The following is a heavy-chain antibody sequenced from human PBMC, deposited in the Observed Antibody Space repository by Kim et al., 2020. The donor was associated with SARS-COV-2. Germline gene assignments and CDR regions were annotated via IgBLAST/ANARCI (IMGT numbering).Heavy chain of an antibody. V-gene: IGHV4-59*01. CDR1: GGSISSYY. Sequence: SETLSLTCTVSGGSISSYYWSWIRQPPGKGLEWIGYIYYSGSTNYNPSLKSRVTISVDTSKNQFSLKLSSVTAADTAVYYCASGTLGRSWYYFDYWGQGTLVTVSS. CDR2: IYYSGST. D-gene: IGHD6-13*01. J-gene: IGHJ4*02. CDR3: ASGTLGRSWYYFDY.